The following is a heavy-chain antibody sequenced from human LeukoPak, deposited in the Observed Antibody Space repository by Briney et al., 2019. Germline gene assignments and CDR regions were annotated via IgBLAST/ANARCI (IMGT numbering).Heavy chain of an antibody. Sequence: SETLSLTCTVSGGSISSYYWGWIRQPPGKGLQWIGNIYHSGSTYYNPSLKSRVTISVDTSKNQFSLKLSSVTAADTAVYYCARASGSYLNYWGQGSLVTVSS. CDR3: ARASGSYLNY. CDR1: GGSISSYY. J-gene: IGHJ4*02. CDR2: IYHSGST. V-gene: IGHV4-38-2*02. D-gene: IGHD1-26*01.